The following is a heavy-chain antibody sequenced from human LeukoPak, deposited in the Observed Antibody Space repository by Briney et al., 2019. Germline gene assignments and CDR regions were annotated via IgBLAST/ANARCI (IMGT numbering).Heavy chain of an antibody. Sequence: GGSLKLSCAASGFTFSGYAIHWVRQAPGKGLEWVAVISYDGSNRYYADSVKGRFTISRDNSRNTLYLQMSSLRAEDTAMYHCVKDLYKGDSASWYFFHYWGQGTLVTVSS. CDR2: ISYDGSNR. CDR3: VKDLYKGDSASWYFFHY. J-gene: IGHJ4*02. V-gene: IGHV3-30*15. CDR1: GFTFSGYA. D-gene: IGHD2-2*01.